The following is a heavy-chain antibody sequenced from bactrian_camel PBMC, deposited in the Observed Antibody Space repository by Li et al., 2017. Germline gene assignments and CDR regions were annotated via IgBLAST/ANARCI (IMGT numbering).Heavy chain of an antibody. V-gene: IGHV3S40*01. Sequence: VQLVESGGGLVQPGESLRLSCATSGFTFSNSDMNWVRQAPGKGLEWVSDTNSGGGSTYYADSVKGRFTISRDNAKNTVYLRMNSLKPEDTAVYYCVRDRGSYYSDYEVSGADFGYWGQGTQVTVS. CDR3: VRDRGSYYSDYEVSGADFGY. D-gene: IGHD4*01. CDR1: GFTFSNSD. CDR2: TNSGGGST. J-gene: IGHJ6*01.